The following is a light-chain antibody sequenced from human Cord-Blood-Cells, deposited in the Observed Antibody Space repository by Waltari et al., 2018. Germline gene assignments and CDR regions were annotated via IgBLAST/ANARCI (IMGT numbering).Light chain of an antibody. Sequence: EIVLTQFPATLSLSPGARATLSCRASQSVSSYLAWYQQKPGQAPRLLIYDASNRATGIPARFSGSGSGTDFTLTISSLEPEEFAVYYCQQRSNWPPLTFGGGTKVEIK. V-gene: IGKV3-11*01. CDR3: QQRSNWPPLT. J-gene: IGKJ4*01. CDR1: QSVSSY. CDR2: DAS.